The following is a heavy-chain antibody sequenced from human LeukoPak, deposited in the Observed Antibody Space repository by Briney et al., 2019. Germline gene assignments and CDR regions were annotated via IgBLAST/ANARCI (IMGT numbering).Heavy chain of an antibody. CDR1: GGSISSYY. CDR2: IYTSGST. CDR3: ARGSYYYDSSGYYYDNFDY. V-gene: IGHV4-4*07. Sequence: SETLSLTCTVSGGSISSYYWSWIRQPAGKGLEWIGRIYTSGSTNYNPSLKSRVTMSVDTSKNQFSLKLSSVTAADTAVYYCARGSYYYDSSGYYYDNFDYWGQGTLVTVSS. J-gene: IGHJ4*02. D-gene: IGHD3-22*01.